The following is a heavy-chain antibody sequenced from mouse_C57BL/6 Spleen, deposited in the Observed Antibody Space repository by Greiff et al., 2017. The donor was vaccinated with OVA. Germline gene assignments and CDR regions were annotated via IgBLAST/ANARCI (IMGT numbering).Heavy chain of an antibody. D-gene: IGHD2-4*01. CDR3: ARTYYDYNWYFDV. CDR2: IYPGDGAT. CDR1: GYAFSSSW. V-gene: IGHV1-82*01. Sequence: VNVVESGPELVKPGASVKISCKASGYAFSSSWMNWVKQRPGKGLEWIGRIYPGDGATNYNRKFKGKATLTADKSSSTAYMQLSSLTSDDSAVYFCARTYYDYNWYFDVWGTGTTVTVSS. J-gene: IGHJ1*03.